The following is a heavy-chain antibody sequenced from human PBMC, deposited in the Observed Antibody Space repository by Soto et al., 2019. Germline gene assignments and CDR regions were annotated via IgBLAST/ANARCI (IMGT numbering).Heavy chain of an antibody. CDR2: IYHSGTT. CDR1: GGSISSGRYY. D-gene: IGHD2-2*01. V-gene: IGHV4-39*01. CDR3: ARQQYCGSSTCYDSLYYQYMDV. Sequence: SETLSLTCTVSGGSISSGRYYWSWIRQHPGKGLEWIGSIYHSGTTFYNPSLRSRVTLSVDTTNNQFSLRLSSVTAADTAVYFCARQQYCGSSTCYDSLYYQYMDVWGKGTMVTVSS. J-gene: IGHJ6*03.